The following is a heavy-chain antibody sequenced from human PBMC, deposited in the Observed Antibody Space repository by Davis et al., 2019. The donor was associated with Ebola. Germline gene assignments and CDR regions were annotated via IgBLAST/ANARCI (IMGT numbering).Heavy chain of an antibody. D-gene: IGHD5-12*01. CDR1: AYTFTSYG. CDR3: TTPGGQDSGYDVFDI. J-gene: IGHJ3*02. Sequence: ASVKVSCKASAYTFTSYGISWVRQAPGQGLEWMGWIITSNDNTKYAQNFQGRATMTTDTSTSTVSMELRSLRSEDTALYYCTTPGGQDSGYDVFDIWGQGTMVTVSS. CDR2: IITSNDNT. V-gene: IGHV1-18*01.